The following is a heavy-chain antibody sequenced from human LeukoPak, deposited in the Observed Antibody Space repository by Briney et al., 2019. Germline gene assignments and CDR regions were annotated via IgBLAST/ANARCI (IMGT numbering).Heavy chain of an antibody. J-gene: IGHJ4*02. CDR3: ARDLTEDETVDYYDSSGDYTTFDY. CDR1: GFTFSSYS. D-gene: IGHD3-22*01. CDR2: ISSSSSYI. V-gene: IGHV3-21*01. Sequence: GGSLRLSCAASGFTFSSYSMNWVRQAPAKGLEWVSSISSSSSYIYYADSVKGRFTISRDNAKNSLYLQMNSLRAEDTAVYYCARDLTEDETVDYYDSSGDYTTFDYWGQGTLVTVSS.